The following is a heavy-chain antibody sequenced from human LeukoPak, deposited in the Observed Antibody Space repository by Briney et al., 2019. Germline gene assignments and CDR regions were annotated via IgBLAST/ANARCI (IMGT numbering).Heavy chain of an antibody. D-gene: IGHD3-22*01. CDR1: GGSIKSNNW. CDR2: IYSGGST. CDR3: AKDQTEYYYDSPPDY. J-gene: IGHJ4*02. Sequence: PSETLSLTCAVSGGSIKSNNWWSWVRQPPGKGLEWVSVIYSGGSTYYADSVKGRFTISRDNSKNTLYLQMNSLRAEDTAVYYCAKDQTEYYYDSPPDYWGQGTLVTVSS. V-gene: IGHV3-53*01.